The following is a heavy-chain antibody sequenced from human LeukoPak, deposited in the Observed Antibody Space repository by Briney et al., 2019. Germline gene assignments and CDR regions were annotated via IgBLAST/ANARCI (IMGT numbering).Heavy chain of an antibody. CDR3: ARDPPRSSSSYYYYMDV. Sequence: SETLSLTCTVSGGSISTYFWSWIRQPPGKGLEWIGYIYYSGSTNYNPSLKSRVTISLDTSKNQFSLKLSSVTAADTAVYYCARDPPRSSSSYYYYMDVWGKGTTVTVSS. CDR1: GGSISTYF. CDR2: IYYSGST. V-gene: IGHV4-59*12. D-gene: IGHD6-6*01. J-gene: IGHJ6*03.